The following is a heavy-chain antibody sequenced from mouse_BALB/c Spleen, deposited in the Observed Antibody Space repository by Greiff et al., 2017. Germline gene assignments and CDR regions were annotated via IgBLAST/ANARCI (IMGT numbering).Heavy chain of an antibody. J-gene: IGHJ4*01. CDR2: ISSGSSTI. V-gene: IGHV5-17*02. CDR1: GFTFSSFG. D-gene: IGHD2-2*01. Sequence: DVKLVESGGGLVQPGGSRKLSCAASGFTFSSFGMHWVRQAPEKGLEWVAYISSGSSTIYYADTVKGRFTISRDNPKNTLFLQMTSLRSEDTAMYYCARSGGYDRGYAMDYWGQGTSVTVSS. CDR3: ARSGGYDRGYAMDY.